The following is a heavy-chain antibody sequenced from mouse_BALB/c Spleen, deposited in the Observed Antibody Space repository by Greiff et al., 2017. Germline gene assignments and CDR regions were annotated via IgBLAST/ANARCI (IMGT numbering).Heavy chain of an antibody. CDR3: AVGYDTNGFAY. V-gene: IGHV3-2*02. CDR1: GYSITSDYA. CDR2: ISYSGST. D-gene: IGHD2-2*01. Sequence: EVKLLESGPGLVKPSQSLSLTCTVTGYSITSDYAWNWIRQFPGNKLEWMGYISYSGSTSYNPSLKSRISITRDTSKNQFFLQLNSVTTEDTATYYCAVGYDTNGFAYWGQGTLVTVSA. J-gene: IGHJ3*01.